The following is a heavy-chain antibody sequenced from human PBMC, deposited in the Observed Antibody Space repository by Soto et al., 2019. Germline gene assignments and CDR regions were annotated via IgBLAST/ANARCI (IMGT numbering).Heavy chain of an antibody. CDR3: AKPLGCSSTSCYWGMDV. CDR2: ISGSGGST. J-gene: IGHJ6*02. D-gene: IGHD2-2*01. V-gene: IGHV3-23*01. CDR1: GFTFSSYA. Sequence: XGSLRLSCAAAGFTFSSYAMSWVRQAPGKGLEWVSAISGSGGSTYYADSVKGRFTISRDNSKNTLYLQMNSLRAEDTAVYYCAKPLGCSSTSCYWGMDVWGQGTTVTVSS.